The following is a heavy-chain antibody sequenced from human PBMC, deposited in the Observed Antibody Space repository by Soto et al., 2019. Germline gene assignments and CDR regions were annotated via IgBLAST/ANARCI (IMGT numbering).Heavy chain of an antibody. D-gene: IGHD2-2*01. CDR1: GFTFSSYG. Sequence: QVQLVESGGGVVQPGRSLRLSCAASGFTFSSYGMHWVRQAPGKGLEWVAVISYDGSNKYYADSVKGRFTISRDNSKNMLYLQMNSLRAEDTAVYYCANQHGYRKDIVVVPAATLADWGQGTLVTVSS. J-gene: IGHJ4*02. V-gene: IGHV3-30*18. CDR3: ANQHGYRKDIVVVPAATLAD. CDR2: ISYDGSNK.